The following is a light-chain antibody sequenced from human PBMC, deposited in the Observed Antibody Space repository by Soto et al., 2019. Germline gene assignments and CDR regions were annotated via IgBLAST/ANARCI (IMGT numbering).Light chain of an antibody. CDR3: QQLNNYPLT. J-gene: IGKJ4*01. Sequence: DIQLTQSPSFLSASLGDRFTITCLASQGIGSYLAWYQQKPGKAPRLLIYAASTLQSGVPSRFSGSGSDTEFTLTISSLQPEDFATYYCQQLNNYPLTFGGGTKVDIK. CDR2: AAS. V-gene: IGKV1-9*01. CDR1: QGIGSY.